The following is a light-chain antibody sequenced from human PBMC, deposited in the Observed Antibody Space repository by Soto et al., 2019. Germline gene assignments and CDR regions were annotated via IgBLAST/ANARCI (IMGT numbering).Light chain of an antibody. CDR2: AAS. Sequence: DIQMTQSPASLSASVGDRATITCRASQTISSYLNWYQQKPGKAPKLLIYAASSLQSGVPSRFSGSGSGTDFTLTISSLQPEDFATYYCQQGHSIPYTFGQGTKLEIK. CDR1: QTISSY. CDR3: QQGHSIPYT. V-gene: IGKV1-39*01. J-gene: IGKJ2*01.